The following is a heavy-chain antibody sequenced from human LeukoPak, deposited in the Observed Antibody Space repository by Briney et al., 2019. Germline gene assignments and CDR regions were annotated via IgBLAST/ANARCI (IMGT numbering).Heavy chain of an antibody. Sequence: ASVKVSCKASGGTFSSYAISWVRQAPGQGLEWMGGIIPIFGTANYAQKFQGRVSITADESTSTAYMELSSLRSEDTAVYYCARGQQWLDLFGYWGQGTLVTVSS. V-gene: IGHV1-69*01. J-gene: IGHJ4*02. CDR1: GGTFSSYA. CDR2: IIPIFGTA. D-gene: IGHD6-19*01. CDR3: ARGQQWLDLFGY.